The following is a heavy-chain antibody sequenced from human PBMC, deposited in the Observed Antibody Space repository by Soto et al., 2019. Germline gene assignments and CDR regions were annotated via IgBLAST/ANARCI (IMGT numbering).Heavy chain of an antibody. J-gene: IGHJ5*02. Sequence: SETLSLTCTVCGGAIFSSCWTWIRQPPGKGLEWIGNVYYSGSTNYNPSLKSRITISVDTSKNQFSLNLSSVTAADTAGYYCARVPAAYSWFDHSGQGTMLTVSA. D-gene: IGHD2-21*01. V-gene: IGHV4-59*01. CDR3: ARVPAAYSWFDH. CDR1: GGAIFSSC. CDR2: VYYSGST.